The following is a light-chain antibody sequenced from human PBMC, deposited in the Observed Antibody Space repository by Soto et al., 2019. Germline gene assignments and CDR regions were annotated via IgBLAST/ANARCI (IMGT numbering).Light chain of an antibody. CDR2: RAS. V-gene: IGKV3-15*01. CDR3: QQSNNWPPRLT. CDR1: QSVSSN. J-gene: IGKJ4*01. Sequence: EIVMTQSPATLSVSPGERATLSCRASQSVSSNLAWYQQKPGQAPRLLIYRASTRATGIPARFSGSGSGTEFTLTISSLQSEDFAIYYCQQSNNWPPRLTFGGGTTVEIK.